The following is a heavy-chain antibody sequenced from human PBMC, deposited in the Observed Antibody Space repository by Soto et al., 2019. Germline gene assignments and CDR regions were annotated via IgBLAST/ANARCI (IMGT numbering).Heavy chain of an antibody. D-gene: IGHD3-10*01. CDR2: IIPIFGTA. CDR1: VGTFSSYA. Sequence: SVKVSCKSSVGTFSSYAISWVRQAPGQGLEWMGGIIPIFGTANYAQKFQGRVTITADESTSTAYMELSSLRSEDTAVYYCARAATRITMVRGVKNAFDIWGQGTMVTVSS. J-gene: IGHJ3*02. V-gene: IGHV1-69*13. CDR3: ARAATRITMVRGVKNAFDI.